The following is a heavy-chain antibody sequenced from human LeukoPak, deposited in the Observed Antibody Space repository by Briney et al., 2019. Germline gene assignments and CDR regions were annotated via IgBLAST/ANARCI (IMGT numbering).Heavy chain of an antibody. CDR1: GFTFSTYW. CDR3: ARPAYTAAYDL. Sequence: GGSLRLSCAASGFTFSTYWMTWVRQAPGKGLEWVANMKGDGSEIHYVDSVKGRFTISRDNAKNSLFLQMNYLRPEDTAVYYCARPAYTAAYDLWGQGTLVTVSS. CDR2: MKGDGSEI. J-gene: IGHJ3*01. D-gene: IGHD3-16*01. V-gene: IGHV3-7*01.